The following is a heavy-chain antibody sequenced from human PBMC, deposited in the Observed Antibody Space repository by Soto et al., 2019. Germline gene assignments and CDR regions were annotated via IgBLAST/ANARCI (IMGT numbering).Heavy chain of an antibody. CDR1: VASTSSGDYY. D-gene: IGHD4-4*01. V-gene: IGHV4-30-4*01. CDR2: IYYSGST. J-gene: IGHJ5*01. Sequence: PSEPLPLTCTVSVASTSSGDYYWSWIRQPPGKGLEWIGYIYYSGSTYYNPSLKSRVTISVDRSKNQFSLKLSSVTAADTAVYYCARGMTTVTALDSWGQGTLVTVSS. CDR3: ARGMTTVTALDS.